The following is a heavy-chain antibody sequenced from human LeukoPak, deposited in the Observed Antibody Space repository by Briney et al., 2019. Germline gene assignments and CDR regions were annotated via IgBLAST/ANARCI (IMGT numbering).Heavy chain of an antibody. V-gene: IGHV1-69*04. CDR1: GGTFSSYA. Sequence: ASVKVSCKASGGTFSSYAISWVRQAPGQGLEWMGRIIPILGIANYAQKFQGRVTITADKSTSTAYMELSSLRSEDTAVYYCAKDRRRLNRIAVAGTGGDYWGQGTLVTVSS. CDR3: AKDRRRLNRIAVAGTGGDY. CDR2: IIPILGIA. D-gene: IGHD6-19*01. J-gene: IGHJ4*02.